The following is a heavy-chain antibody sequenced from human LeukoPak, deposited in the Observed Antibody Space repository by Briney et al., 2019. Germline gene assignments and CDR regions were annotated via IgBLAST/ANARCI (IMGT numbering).Heavy chain of an antibody. J-gene: IGHJ5*02. CDR2: ISHDARTK. Sequence: GGSLRLSCVVSGFNFDNFAMHWVRQPLGKGLEWVAVISHDARTKYYADSMKGRITISRDNSKNTLFLQMNNLRTEDTAVYFCARPSPPGDGYNPPDHWGQGTLVTVSS. CDR3: ARPSPPGDGYNPPDH. D-gene: IGHD5-24*01. CDR1: GFNFDNFA. V-gene: IGHV3-30*04.